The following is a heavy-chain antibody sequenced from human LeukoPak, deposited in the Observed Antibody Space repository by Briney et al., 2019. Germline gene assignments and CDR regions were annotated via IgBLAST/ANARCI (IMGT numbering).Heavy chain of an antibody. CDR1: GDSISSSSYY. CDR3: AAADYDFWSGYYWFDP. CDR2: IYYSGST. V-gene: IGHV4-39*01. J-gene: IGHJ5*02. Sequence: SETLSLTCTVSGDSISSSSYYWGWIRQPPGKGLEWIGSIYYSGSTYYNPSLKSRVTISVDTSKNQFSLKLSSVTAADTAVYYCAAADYDFWSGYYWFDPWGQGTLVTVSS. D-gene: IGHD3-3*01.